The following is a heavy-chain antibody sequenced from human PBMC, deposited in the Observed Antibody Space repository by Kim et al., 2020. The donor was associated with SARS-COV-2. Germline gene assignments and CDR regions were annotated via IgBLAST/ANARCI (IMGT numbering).Heavy chain of an antibody. J-gene: IGHJ5*02. CDR1: GFSLSTSGMC. Sequence: SGPTLVNPTQTLTLTCTFSGFSLSTSGMCVSWIRQPPGKALEWLARIDWDDDKYYSTSLKTRLTISKDTSKNQVVLTMTNMDPVDTATYYCARTPTETQWLAPGWFDPWGQGTLVTVSS. V-gene: IGHV2-70*11. D-gene: IGHD6-19*01. CDR2: IDWDDDK. CDR3: ARTPTETQWLAPGWFDP.